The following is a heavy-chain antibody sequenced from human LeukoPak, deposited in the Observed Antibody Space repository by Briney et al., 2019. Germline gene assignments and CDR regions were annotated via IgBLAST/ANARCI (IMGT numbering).Heavy chain of an antibody. J-gene: IGHJ4*02. V-gene: IGHV3-53*04. CDR1: GFTFSDYY. CDR3: ARLYGTFLEWSPYFDY. Sequence: PGGSLRLSCAASGFTFSDYYMSWIRQAPGKGLEWVSVIYSGGSTYYADSVKGRFTISRHNSKNTLYLQMNSLRAEDTAVYYCARLYGTFLEWSPYFDYWGQGTLVTVSS. CDR2: IYSGGST. D-gene: IGHD3-3*02.